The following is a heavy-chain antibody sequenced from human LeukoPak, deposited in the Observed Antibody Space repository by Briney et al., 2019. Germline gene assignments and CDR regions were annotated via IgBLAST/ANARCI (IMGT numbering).Heavy chain of an antibody. CDR3: ASLDCNRSICLFDP. D-gene: IGHD2/OR15-2a*01. Sequence: PSETLSLTCTVSGGSISSRSYYWSWIRQHPGKGLEWIGYIYYSGSTYYNPSLKSRVSISLDKSQSQFSLKLSSVTAADTAVYYCASLDCNRSICLFDPWGQGILVTVSS. J-gene: IGHJ5*02. V-gene: IGHV4-31*03. CDR2: IYYSGST. CDR1: GGSISSRSYY.